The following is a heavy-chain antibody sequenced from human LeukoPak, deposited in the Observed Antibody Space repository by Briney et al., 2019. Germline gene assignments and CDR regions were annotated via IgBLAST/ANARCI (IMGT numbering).Heavy chain of an antibody. J-gene: IGHJ4*02. Sequence: PGGSLRLSCAACGFTFSSYGMSWVRQAPGKGLEWVSAISGSGGSTYYADSVKGRFTISRDNSKNTLYLQMNSLRAEDTAVYYCAKDRDTMVRGALDYWGQGTLVTVSS. CDR2: ISGSGGST. CDR3: AKDRDTMVRGALDY. V-gene: IGHV3-23*01. CDR1: GFTFSSYG. D-gene: IGHD3-10*01.